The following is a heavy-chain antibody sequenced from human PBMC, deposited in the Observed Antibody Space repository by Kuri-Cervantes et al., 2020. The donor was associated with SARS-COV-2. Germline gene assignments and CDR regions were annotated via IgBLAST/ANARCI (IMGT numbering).Heavy chain of an antibody. Sequence: SVKVSCKASGGTFSSYAISWVRQAPGQGLEWMGGIIPNFGTANYAQKFQGRVTITADESTSTASMELSSLRSDDTAVYYCARVQRTYYDSSGYDAPNWFDPWGQGTLVTVSS. V-gene: IGHV1-69*13. CDR1: GGTFSSYA. D-gene: IGHD3-22*01. CDR2: IIPNFGTA. CDR3: ARVQRTYYDSSGYDAPNWFDP. J-gene: IGHJ5*02.